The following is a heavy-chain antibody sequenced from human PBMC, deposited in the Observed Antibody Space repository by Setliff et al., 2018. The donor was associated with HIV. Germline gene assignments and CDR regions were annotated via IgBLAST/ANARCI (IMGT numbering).Heavy chain of an antibody. CDR3: ARGDYYYYGMDV. CDR1: GYSISSGYY. V-gene: IGHV4-38-2*01. CDR2: IYYRGST. Sequence: SETLSLTCAVSGYSISSGYYWGWIRQPPGKGLEWIGSIYYRGSTYYNPSLKSRVTMSVDTSKNQFSLKLSSVTAADTAVYYCARGDYYYYGMDVWGQGTTVTVSS. J-gene: IGHJ6*02.